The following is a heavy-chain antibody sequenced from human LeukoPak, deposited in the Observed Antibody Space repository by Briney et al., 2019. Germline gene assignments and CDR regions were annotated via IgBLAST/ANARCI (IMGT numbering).Heavy chain of an antibody. J-gene: IGHJ4*02. Sequence: KGLEWIGRIYTSWSTNYNPSLKSRVTMSVDTSKNQFSLKLSSVTAADTAVYYCARARGDFDWLLLSWGQGTLVTVSS. V-gene: IGHV4-4*07. CDR2: IYTSWST. CDR3: ARARGDFDWLLLS. D-gene: IGHD3-9*01.